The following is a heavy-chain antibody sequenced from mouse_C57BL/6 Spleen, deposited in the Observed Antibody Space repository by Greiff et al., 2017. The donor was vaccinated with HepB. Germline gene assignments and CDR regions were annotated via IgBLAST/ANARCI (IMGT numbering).Heavy chain of an antibody. CDR1: GYAFSSSW. CDR2: IYPGDGDT. CDR3: ARDYGNYHYAMDY. J-gene: IGHJ4*01. Sequence: VQLQQSGPELVKPGASVKISCKASGYAFSSSWMNWVKQRPGTGLEWIGRIYPGDGDTNYNGKFKGKATLTADKSSSTAYMQLSSLTSEDSAVYFCARDYGNYHYAMDYWGQGTSVTVSS. V-gene: IGHV1-82*01. D-gene: IGHD2-1*01.